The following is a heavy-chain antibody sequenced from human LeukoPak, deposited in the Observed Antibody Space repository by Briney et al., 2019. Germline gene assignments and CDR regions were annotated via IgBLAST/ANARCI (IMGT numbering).Heavy chain of an antibody. CDR1: GFIFSSYG. J-gene: IGHJ5*02. V-gene: IGHV3-33*01. CDR3: ARDYDFWGNNWFDP. CDR2: IWYDGSNK. D-gene: IGHD3/OR15-3a*01. Sequence: SGGSLRLSCAASGFIFSSYGMHWVRQAPGKGLEWVAVIWYDGSNKYYADSVKGRFTISRDNSKNTLYLQMNSLRAEDTAVYYCARDYDFWGNNWFDPWGQGTLVTVSS.